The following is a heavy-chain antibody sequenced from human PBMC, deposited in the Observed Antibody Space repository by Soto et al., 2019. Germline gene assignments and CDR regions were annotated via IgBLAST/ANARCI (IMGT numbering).Heavy chain of an antibody. CDR2: ISSSSSTI. CDR3: ARGTILRFGEPSGADY. V-gene: IGHV3-48*02. CDR1: GFTFSSYS. Sequence: EVQLVESGGGLVQPGGSLRLSCAASGFTFSSYSMNWVRQAPGKGLEWVSYISSSSSTIYYADSVKGRFTISRDNAKNSLYLQMNSLRDEDTAVYYCARGTILRFGEPSGADYWGQGTLVTVSS. J-gene: IGHJ4*02. D-gene: IGHD3-10*01.